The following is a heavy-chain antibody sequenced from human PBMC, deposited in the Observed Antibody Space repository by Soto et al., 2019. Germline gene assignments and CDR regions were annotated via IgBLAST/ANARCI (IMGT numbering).Heavy chain of an antibody. CDR1: GFTFSSYA. CDR3: ARARYSSDWLPLEY. D-gene: IGHD6-19*01. Sequence: PGGSLRLSCAASGFTFSSYAIHWVRQAPGKGLEFVSAISSNGDNTYYANSVKGRFTISRDSSKNTLYLQMGSLRAEDMAVYYCARARYSSDWLPLEYWGQGTLVTVS. V-gene: IGHV3-64*01. J-gene: IGHJ4*02. CDR2: ISSNGDNT.